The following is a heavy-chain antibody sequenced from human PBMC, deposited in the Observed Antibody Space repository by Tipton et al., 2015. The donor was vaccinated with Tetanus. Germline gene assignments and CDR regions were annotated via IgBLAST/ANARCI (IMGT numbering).Heavy chain of an antibody. V-gene: IGHV4-30-2*01. D-gene: IGHD5-12*01. Sequence: LRLSCAVSGGSISSGDYSWGWIRQPPGQGLEWLGYIYQTDSTYYNPSVRSRLTLSLRRSKNQVSLKLSSVTAADTAVYYCVRGRGLGAYSFGFEYWGQGALVTVSS. CDR2: IYQTDST. CDR3: VRGRGLGAYSFGFEY. CDR1: GGSISSGDYS. J-gene: IGHJ4*02.